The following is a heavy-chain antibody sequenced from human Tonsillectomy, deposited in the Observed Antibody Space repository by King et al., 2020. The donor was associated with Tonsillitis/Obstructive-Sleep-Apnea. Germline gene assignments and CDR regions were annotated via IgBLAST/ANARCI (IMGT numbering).Heavy chain of an antibody. J-gene: IGHJ4*02. Sequence: VQLVESGGGLVQPGGSLRLFCAASGFTLRSYNINWVRQAPGKGREWVSNISSSSNTIYYADSVKGRFTISRNNAKNSLYLQMNSLTDEDTAVFYCARDKGSGFVDYWGQGTLVTVSS. V-gene: IGHV3-48*02. CDR1: GFTLRSYN. CDR3: ARDKGSGFVDY. D-gene: IGHD6-25*01. CDR2: ISSSSNTI.